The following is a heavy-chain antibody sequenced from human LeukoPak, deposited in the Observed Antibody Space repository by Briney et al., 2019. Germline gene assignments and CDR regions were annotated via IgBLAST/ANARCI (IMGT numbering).Heavy chain of an antibody. CDR1: GFTFSSYS. V-gene: IGHV3-48*02. CDR2: ISSSSSTI. CDR3: AREGRLLWFGELLPSTFDY. Sequence: QTGGSLSLSCAASGFTFSSYSMNWVPQAPGKGLKWVSYISSSSSTIYYADSVKGRFTISRDNAKNSLYLQMNSLRDEDTAVYYCAREGRLLWFGELLPSTFDYWGQGTLVTVSS. D-gene: IGHD3-10*01. J-gene: IGHJ4*02.